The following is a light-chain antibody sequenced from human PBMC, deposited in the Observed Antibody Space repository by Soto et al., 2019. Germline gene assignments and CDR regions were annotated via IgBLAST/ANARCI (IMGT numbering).Light chain of an antibody. Sequence: DIQMTQSPSTLSASVGDRVTITCRASQSISSWLAWYQQKPGKAPKLLIYDASSLEGGVPSRFSGSGSGTECTLSISSLRPDDFATYYCQQYSSYLSTFGQGTKVELK. CDR2: DAS. V-gene: IGKV1-5*01. CDR3: QQYSSYLST. J-gene: IGKJ1*01. CDR1: QSISSW.